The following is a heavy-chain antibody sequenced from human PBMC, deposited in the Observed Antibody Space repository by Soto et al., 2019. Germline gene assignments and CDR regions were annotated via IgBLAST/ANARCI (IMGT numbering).Heavy chain of an antibody. CDR1: GGSVSSGSYY. CDR3: ARVLEYCGGDCYPTYFDY. D-gene: IGHD2-21*02. V-gene: IGHV4-61*01. J-gene: IGHJ4*02. Sequence: SETLSLTCTVSGGSVSSGSYYWSWIRQPPGKGLEWIGYIYYSGSTNYNPSLKSRVTISVDTSKNQFSLKLSSVTAADTAVYYCARVLEYCGGDCYPTYFDYWGQGTLVTVPQ. CDR2: IYYSGST.